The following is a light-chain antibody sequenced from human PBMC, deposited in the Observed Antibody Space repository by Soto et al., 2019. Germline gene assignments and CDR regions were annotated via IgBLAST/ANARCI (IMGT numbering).Light chain of an antibody. CDR3: QQHNNWPPWT. Sequence: EIVMTQSPATLSVSPGERAILSCRVSQSVSSNLAWYQQKPGQAPRLLMYGASTRATGIPDRFSGSGSGTEFTLTISSLQSEDFAVYYCQQHNNWPPWTFGQGTKVEIK. J-gene: IGKJ1*01. CDR2: GAS. CDR1: QSVSSN. V-gene: IGKV3-15*01.